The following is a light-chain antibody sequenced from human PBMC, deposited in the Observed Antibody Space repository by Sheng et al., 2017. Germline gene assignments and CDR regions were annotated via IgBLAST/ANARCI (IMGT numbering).Light chain of an antibody. CDR1: QSVSSN. CDR2: GAS. Sequence: EIVMTQSPATLSLSPGERATLSCRASQSVSSNVAWYQQKPGLAPRLLIYGASSRATGFPARLSGSGSGTDFTLTISRLEPEDFAVYFCQQYGRSPLTFGGGTRVEIK. CDR3: QQYGRSPLT. V-gene: IGKV3-15*01. J-gene: IGKJ4*01.